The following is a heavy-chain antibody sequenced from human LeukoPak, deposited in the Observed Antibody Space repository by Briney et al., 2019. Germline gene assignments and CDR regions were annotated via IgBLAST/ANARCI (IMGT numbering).Heavy chain of an antibody. Sequence: GESLKISCKTSGYSFTSYRIAWVRQMPGKGLECMGIIYPGDSSTKYSPSFQGQVTISADKSISTAYLQWSSLKASDTAMYYCTRPSYYYTSGSFYRPDQPDYWGQGTLVTVSS. CDR2: IYPGDSST. V-gene: IGHV5-51*01. CDR1: GYSFTSYR. J-gene: IGHJ4*02. CDR3: TRPSYYYTSGSFYRPDQPDY. D-gene: IGHD3-10*01.